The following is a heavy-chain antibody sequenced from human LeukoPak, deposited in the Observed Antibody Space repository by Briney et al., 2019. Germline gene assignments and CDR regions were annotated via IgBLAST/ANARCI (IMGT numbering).Heavy chain of an antibody. CDR2: ISYDGSNK. V-gene: IGHV3-30-3*01. CDR3: AKDLGSSGWYVDY. CDR1: GFTFSGYA. D-gene: IGHD6-19*01. Sequence: GGSLRLSCAASGFTFSGYAMHWVRQAPGKGLEWVAVISYDGSNKYYADSVKGRFTISRDNSKNTLYLQMNSLRAEDAAVYYCAKDLGSSGWYVDYWGQGTLVTVSS. J-gene: IGHJ4*02.